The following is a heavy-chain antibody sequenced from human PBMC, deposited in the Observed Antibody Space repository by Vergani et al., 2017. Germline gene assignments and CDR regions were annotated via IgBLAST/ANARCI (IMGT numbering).Heavy chain of an antibody. CDR2: ISGSGGST. D-gene: IGHD3-16*02. V-gene: IGHV3-23*01. Sequence: EVQLLESGGGLVQPGGSLRLSCAASGFTFSSYAMSWVRQAPGKGLEWVSAISGSGGSTYYADSVKGRFTISRDNSKNTLYLQMNSLRAEDTAVYYCAKDPNMITCGGVIVPYFDYWGQGTLVTVSS. CDR1: GFTFSSYA. CDR3: AKDPNMITCGGVIVPYFDY. J-gene: IGHJ4*02.